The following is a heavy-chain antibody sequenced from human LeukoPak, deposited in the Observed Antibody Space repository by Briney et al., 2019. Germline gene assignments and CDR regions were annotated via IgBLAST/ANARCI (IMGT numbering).Heavy chain of an antibody. J-gene: IGHJ4*02. CDR1: GYTFTGYY. CDR3: ARGYENDSSGYYY. D-gene: IGHD3-22*01. V-gene: IGHV1-2*02. Sequence: ASVKVSCKASGYTFTGYYMHWVRQAPGQGLEWMGWINPNSGGTNYTQKFQGRVTMTRDTSISTAYMELSSLRSEDTAVYYCARGYENDSSGYYYWGQGTLVTVSS. CDR2: INPNSGGT.